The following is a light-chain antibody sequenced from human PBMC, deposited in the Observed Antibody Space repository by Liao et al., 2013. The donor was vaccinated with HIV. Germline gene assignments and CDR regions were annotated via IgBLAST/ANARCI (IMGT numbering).Light chain of an antibody. CDR2: QDT. CDR3: QLWDSSSDLWV. CDR1: KLGDTY. V-gene: IGLV3-1*01. Sequence: SYELTQPPSVSVSPGQTASITCSGDKLGDTYAFWYRQKPGQSPVLIIYQDTKRPSGIPERFSGSNSGNTATLTISRVEAGDEADYYCQLWDSSSDLWVFGGGTKLTVL. J-gene: IGLJ3*02.